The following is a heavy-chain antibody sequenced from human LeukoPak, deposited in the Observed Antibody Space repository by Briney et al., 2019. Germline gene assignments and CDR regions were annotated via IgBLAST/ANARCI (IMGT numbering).Heavy chain of an antibody. Sequence: ASVKVSCKVSVYTLTELSMHWVRHAPGKGLEWMGGVYPEDGETIYAQKFRGRVTTTEDTSTETAYIEQSILRSEETAVYYSATDFATPHVADAFDIWGQGTMVTVSS. V-gene: IGHV1-24*01. CDR2: VYPEDGET. J-gene: IGHJ3*02. CDR1: VYTLTELS. CDR3: ATDFATPHVADAFDI. D-gene: IGHD2-15*01.